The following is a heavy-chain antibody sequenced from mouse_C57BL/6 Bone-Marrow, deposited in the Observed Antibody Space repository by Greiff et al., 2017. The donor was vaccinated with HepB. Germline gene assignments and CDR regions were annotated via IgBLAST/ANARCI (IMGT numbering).Heavy chain of an antibody. Sequence: VQVVESGPGLVQPSQSLSITCTVSGFSLTSYGVHWVRQSPGKGLEWLGVIWSGGSTDYNAAFISRLSISKDNSKSQVFFKMNSLQADDTAIYYCARPYSNYGLYYAMDYWGQGTSVTVSS. CDR3: ARPYSNYGLYYAMDY. CDR1: GFSLTSYG. D-gene: IGHD2-5*01. J-gene: IGHJ4*01. CDR2: IWSGGST. V-gene: IGHV2-2*01.